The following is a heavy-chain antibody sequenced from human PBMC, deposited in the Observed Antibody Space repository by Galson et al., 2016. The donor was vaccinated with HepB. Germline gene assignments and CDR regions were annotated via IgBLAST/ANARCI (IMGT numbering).Heavy chain of an antibody. CDR1: GGSISSSNW. Sequence: ETLSLTCVVSGGSISSSNWWSWVRQPPGKGLEWIGEIHHSGSTNYHPSLKSRVTISVDKSKSQFSLKVNSLTAADTAVYYCASLELHSSGCYYFDYWGQGTLVTVSS. V-gene: IGHV4-4*02. CDR3: ASLELHSSGCYYFDY. CDR2: IHHSGST. D-gene: IGHD6-19*01. J-gene: IGHJ4*01.